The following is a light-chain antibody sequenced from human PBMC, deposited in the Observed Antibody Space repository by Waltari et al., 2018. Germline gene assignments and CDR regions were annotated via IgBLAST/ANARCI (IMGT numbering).Light chain of an antibody. Sequence: DIQMTQSPSSLSASVGDRVTITCRAGQSISSYLNWYQQKRGKAPKLLIYAASSLQSGVPSRFSGSGSGSDFTLTISSLQPEDSATYYCQQGYSTPRTFGQGTRLEIK. CDR3: QQGYSTPRT. J-gene: IGKJ2*01. CDR2: AAS. V-gene: IGKV1-39*01. CDR1: QSISSY.